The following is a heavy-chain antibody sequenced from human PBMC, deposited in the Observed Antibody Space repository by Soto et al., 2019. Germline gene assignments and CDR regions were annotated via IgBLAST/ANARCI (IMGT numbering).Heavy chain of an antibody. CDR2: IDQDGSER. J-gene: IGHJ4*02. CDR1: GFSFSTYW. V-gene: IGHV3-7*05. Sequence: EVRLVESGGDSVQPGESLRLSCGASGFSFSTYWMHWVRQAPGKGLEWVANIDQDGSERNYAYSLKGRISISRDNAKSSVYLQMNRLRAEDTAVYYCARDPHYHETTGEYRLLDHWGQGTVVTVSS. D-gene: IGHD1-7*01. CDR3: ARDPHYHETTGEYRLLDH.